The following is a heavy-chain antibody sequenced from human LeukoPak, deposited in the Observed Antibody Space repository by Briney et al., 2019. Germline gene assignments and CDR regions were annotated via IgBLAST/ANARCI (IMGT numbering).Heavy chain of an antibody. J-gene: IGHJ4*02. D-gene: IGHD5-18*01. V-gene: IGHV1-69*04. CDR3: ARYWALLVETGMNYLDY. Sequence: GASVKVSCKASGYAFSSYAISWVRQAPGQGLEWMGRIIPILGIANYAQKFQGRVTITADKSTSTAYMELSSLRSEDTAVYYCARYWALLVETGMNYLDYWGQGTLVTVSS. CDR2: IIPILGIA. CDR1: GYAFSSYA.